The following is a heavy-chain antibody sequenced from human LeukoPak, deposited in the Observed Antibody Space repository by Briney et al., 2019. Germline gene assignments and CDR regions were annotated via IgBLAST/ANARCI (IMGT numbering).Heavy chain of an antibody. CDR3: AKDISSSSGYNNWFDP. Sequence: GGSLRLSCAASGFTFDDYAMHWVRQAPGKGLEWVSGISWNSGSIGYADSVKGRFTISRDNAKNSLYLQMNSLRAEDTALYYCAKDISSSSGYNNWFDPWGQGTLVTVSS. J-gene: IGHJ5*02. CDR2: ISWNSGSI. D-gene: IGHD3-22*01. CDR1: GFTFDDYA. V-gene: IGHV3-9*01.